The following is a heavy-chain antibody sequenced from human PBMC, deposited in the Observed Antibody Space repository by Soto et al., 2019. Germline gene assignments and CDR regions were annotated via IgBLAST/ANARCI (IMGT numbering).Heavy chain of an antibody. V-gene: IGHV3-21*01. J-gene: IGHJ6*02. D-gene: IGHD3-10*01. CDR3: VRERGLSSFYGMDV. CDR1: GFTLTTYT. CDR2: ITSSSGHI. Sequence: GXLGLSGEASGFTLTTYTMNWVRQASGKGLEWVSSITSSSGHIYYADSVKGRFTISRDNARNSLYLQMNSLRAEDTAVYYCVRERGLSSFYGMDVWGQGTTVTVSS.